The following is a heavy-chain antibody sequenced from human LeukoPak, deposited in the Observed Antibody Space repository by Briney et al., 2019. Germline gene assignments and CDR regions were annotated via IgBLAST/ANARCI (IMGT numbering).Heavy chain of an antibody. V-gene: IGHV3-30*04. D-gene: IGHD3-10*01. Sequence: PGGSLRLSCAASGFTFSSYAMHWVRQAPGKGLEWVAVISYDGSNKYYADSVKGRFTISRDNAKNSLYLQMNSLRADDTAVYYCARDPLLWFGEVLPDYWGQGTLVTVSS. CDR1: GFTFSSYA. CDR3: ARDPLLWFGEVLPDY. CDR2: ISYDGSNK. J-gene: IGHJ4*02.